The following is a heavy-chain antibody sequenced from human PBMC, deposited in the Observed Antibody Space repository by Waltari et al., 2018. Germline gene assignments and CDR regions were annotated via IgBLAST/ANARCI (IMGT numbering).Heavy chain of an antibody. CDR3: LREWGRGAGTYYADY. J-gene: IGHJ4*02. CDR2: INPNSGAT. V-gene: IGHV1-2*02. Sequence: QVQLVQSGAAVKKPAASVKVCCKASGYTLSRHYITRVRQAPGQRHEWMGWINPNSGATKYGKNFQGRVTMTRESSISTAYMELDSLICDDTAIYYCLREWGRGAGTYYADYWGLGTVVTVSS. CDR1: GYTLSRHY. D-gene: IGHD3-10*01.